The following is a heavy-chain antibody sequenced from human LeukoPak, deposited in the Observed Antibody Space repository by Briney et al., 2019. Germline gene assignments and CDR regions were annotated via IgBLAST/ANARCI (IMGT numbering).Heavy chain of an antibody. J-gene: IGHJ4*02. CDR3: ARVGSSGLPQY. Sequence: GGSLRLSCAASGFTSSSYWMHWVRQAPGKGLVWVSRINSDGSSTSYADSVKGRFTISRDNAKNTLYLQMNSLRAEDTAVYYCARVGSSGLPQYWGQGTLVTVSS. D-gene: IGHD6-19*01. V-gene: IGHV3-74*01. CDR1: GFTSSSYW. CDR2: INSDGSST.